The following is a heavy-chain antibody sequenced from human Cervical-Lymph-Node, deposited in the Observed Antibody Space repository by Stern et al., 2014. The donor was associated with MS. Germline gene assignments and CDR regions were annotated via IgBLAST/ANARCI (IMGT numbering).Heavy chain of an antibody. J-gene: IGHJ4*02. Sequence: QLQQSGPGLVKPSQTLSLTCTVSGASLSSLNSYWSWIRQRPGKGLEWIGFISYSGNTNYNPSLKSRVTVSADTSKTQFSLRLTSVTAADTAVYYCARDNGLRVEQFFDYWGQGILVTVSS. V-gene: IGHV4-31*03. CDR2: ISYSGNT. D-gene: IGHD4-17*01. CDR3: ARDNGLRVEQFFDY. CDR1: GASLSSLNSY.